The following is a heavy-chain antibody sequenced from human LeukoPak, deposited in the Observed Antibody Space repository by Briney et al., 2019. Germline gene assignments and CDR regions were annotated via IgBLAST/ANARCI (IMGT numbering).Heavy chain of an antibody. CDR1: GGSISSSSYY. CDR3: ARQGDTAMVYY. J-gene: IGHJ4*02. V-gene: IGHV4-39*01. CDR2: IYYSGST. D-gene: IGHD5-18*01. Sequence: SETLSLTCTVSGGSISSSSYYWGWIRQPPGKGLEWIGSIYYSGSTYYNPSLKSRVTISVDTSKNQFSLKLSSVTAADTSVYYCARQGDTAMVYYWGQGTLVTVSS.